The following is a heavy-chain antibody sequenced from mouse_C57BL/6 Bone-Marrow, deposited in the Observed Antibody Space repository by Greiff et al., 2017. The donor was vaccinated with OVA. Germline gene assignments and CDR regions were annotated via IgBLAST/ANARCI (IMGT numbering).Heavy chain of an antibody. CDR2: IRNKANGYTT. J-gene: IGHJ3*01. Sequence: EVNLVESGGGLVQPGASLTLSCAASGFSFNDYQMSWVRQAPGKAPEWLALIRNKANGYTTEYTASVKGRFTISSDNSQNSLYRQLNTLRAEDIATYYCVKSVSSHRSYTWFAYWGRGNLVTVSA. D-gene: IGHD1-1*01. V-gene: IGHV7-4*01. CDR3: VKSVSSHRSYTWFAY. CDR1: GFSFNDYQ.